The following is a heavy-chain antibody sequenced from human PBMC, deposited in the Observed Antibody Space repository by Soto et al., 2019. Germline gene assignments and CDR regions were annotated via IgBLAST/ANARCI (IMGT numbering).Heavy chain of an antibody. V-gene: IGHV3-30-3*01. D-gene: IGHD2-8*01. CDR3: ASEEDCTNGVCDAFDI. J-gene: IGHJ3*02. CDR2: ISYDGSNK. CDR1: GFTFSSYA. Sequence: ESGGGVVQPGRSLRLSCAASGFTFSSYAMHWVRQAPGKGLEWVAVISYDGSNKYYADSVKGRFTISRDNSKNTLYLQMNSLRAEDTAVYYCASEEDCTNGVCDAFDIWGQGTMVTVSS.